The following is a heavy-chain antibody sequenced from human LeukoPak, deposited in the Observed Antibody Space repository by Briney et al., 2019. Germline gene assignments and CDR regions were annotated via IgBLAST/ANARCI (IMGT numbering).Heavy chain of an antibody. CDR2: IYPGDSDT. J-gene: IGHJ3*01. CDR1: GYSFTSYW. V-gene: IGHV5-51*01. Sequence: GESLKISCKGSGYSFTSYWIGWVRQMPGKGLEWMGIIYPGDSDTRYSPSFQGQVTISADKSIRTAYLQWSSLKASDTAMYYCARPNITSYYDSRGYDAFDVWGQGTMVTVSS. D-gene: IGHD3-22*01. CDR3: ARPNITSYYDSRGYDAFDV.